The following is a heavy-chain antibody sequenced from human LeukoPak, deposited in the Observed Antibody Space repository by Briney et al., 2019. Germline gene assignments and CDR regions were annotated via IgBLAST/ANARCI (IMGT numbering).Heavy chain of an antibody. J-gene: IGHJ6*02. CDR3: AIQEGYCTNGVCHTPSGDYCGMDV. D-gene: IGHD2-8*01. V-gene: IGHV4-34*01. CDR1: GGSFSGYY. Sequence: SETLSLTCAVYGGSFSGYYWSWIRQPPGKGLEWIGEINHSGSTNYNPSLKSRVTISVDTSKNQFSLKLSSVTAADTAVYYCAIQEGYCTNGVCHTPSGDYCGMDVWGQGTTVTVSS. CDR2: INHSGST.